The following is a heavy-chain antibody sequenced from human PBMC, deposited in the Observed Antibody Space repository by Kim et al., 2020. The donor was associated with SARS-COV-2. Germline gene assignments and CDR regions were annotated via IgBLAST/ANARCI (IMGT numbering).Heavy chain of an antibody. D-gene: IGHD6-13*01. CDR3: AKDGSSWSRYYYYYMDV. CDR1: GFTFSSYA. V-gene: IGHV3-23*01. CDR2: ISGSGGST. Sequence: GGSLRLSCAASGFTFSSYAMSWVRQAPGKGLEWVSAISGSGGSTYYADSVKGRFTISRDNSKNTLYLQMNSLRAEDTAVYYCAKDGSSWSRYYYYYMDVWGKGTTVPVSS. J-gene: IGHJ6*03.